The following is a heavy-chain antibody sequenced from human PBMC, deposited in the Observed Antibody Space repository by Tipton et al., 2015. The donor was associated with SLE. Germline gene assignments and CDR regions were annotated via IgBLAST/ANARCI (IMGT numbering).Heavy chain of an antibody. V-gene: IGHV4-59*01. D-gene: IGHD6-19*01. CDR3: ARGWWFDP. CDR1: GGSISSYY. J-gene: IGHJ5*02. Sequence: GLVKPSETLSLTCTVSGGSISSYYWSWIRQPPGKGLEWIGSIYYSGSTYYNPSLKSRVTISVDTSKNQFSLKLSSVTAADTAVYYCARGWWFDPWGQGTLVTVSS. CDR2: IYYSGST.